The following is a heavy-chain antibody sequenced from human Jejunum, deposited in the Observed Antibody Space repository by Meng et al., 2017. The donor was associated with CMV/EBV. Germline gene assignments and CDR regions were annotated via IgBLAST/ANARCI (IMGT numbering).Heavy chain of an antibody. D-gene: IGHD4-17*01. CDR2: IYSNDDT. Sequence: ASGLTVSSDYFSWVRQAPGQGLEWVSIIYSNDDTKYADSVRGRFTISRDNSRNAVYLQMNSLRPQDTAVYYCTRAPTITTNFDSWGQGTLVTVSS. J-gene: IGHJ4*02. CDR3: TRAPTITTNFDS. V-gene: IGHV3-66*02. CDR1: GLTVSSDY.